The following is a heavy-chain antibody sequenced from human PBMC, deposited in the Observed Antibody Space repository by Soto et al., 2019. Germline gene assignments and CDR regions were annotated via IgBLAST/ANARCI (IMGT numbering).Heavy chain of an antibody. CDR3: ARSPPWGSALGGWFDP. J-gene: IGHJ5*02. CDR2: INPGGASP. CDR1: GYTFTNYC. V-gene: IGHV1-46*01. D-gene: IGHD3-16*01. Sequence: QVQLVQSGAEVKKPGASVRVSCKASGYTFTNYCLHWVRQAPGQGLEWMGMINPGQGLSWMGIINPGGASPGYAQKFQGRVTMTVDTSTSTVYMELSSLTSEDTAVYYCARSPPWGSALGGWFDPWGQGTLVTVSS.